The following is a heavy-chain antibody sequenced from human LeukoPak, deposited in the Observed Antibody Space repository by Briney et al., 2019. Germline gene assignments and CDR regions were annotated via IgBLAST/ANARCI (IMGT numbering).Heavy chain of an antibody. Sequence: ASVKVSCKASGYTFTSYDINWVRQATGQGLEWMGWMNPNSGNTGYAQQFQGRVTITADESTSTAYMELSSLRSEDTAVYYCARGPRLGYSYGPGGYYYYMDVWGKGTTVTVSS. D-gene: IGHD5-18*01. J-gene: IGHJ6*03. CDR2: MNPNSGNT. CDR3: ARGPRLGYSYGPGGYYYYMDV. V-gene: IGHV1-8*03. CDR1: GYTFTSYD.